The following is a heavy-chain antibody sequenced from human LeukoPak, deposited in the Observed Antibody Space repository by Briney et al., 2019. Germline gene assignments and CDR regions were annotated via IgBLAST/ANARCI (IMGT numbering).Heavy chain of an antibody. V-gene: IGHV1-2*02. CDR2: INPNSGGT. CDR1: GYTFTGYY. Sequence: ASLKVSCKASGYTFTGYYMHWVRQAPGQGLEWMGWINPNSGGTNYPQKFQGRVTMTRDTSISTAYMELSRLRSDDTAVYYCARSPQRGATKGFDPWGQGTLVTVSS. J-gene: IGHJ5*02. D-gene: IGHD1-26*01. CDR3: ARSPQRGATKGFDP.